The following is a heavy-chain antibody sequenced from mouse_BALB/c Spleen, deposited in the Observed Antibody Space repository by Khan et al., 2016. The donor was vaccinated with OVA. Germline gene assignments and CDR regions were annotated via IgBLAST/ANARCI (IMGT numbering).Heavy chain of an antibody. CDR1: GFSLIDYD. D-gene: IGHD2-10*02. V-gene: IGHV2-6-5*01. Sequence: VQLQESGPGLVAPSQSLSITCTVSGFSLIDYDVSWIRQPPGKGLEWLGVIWGGGSTYYNSALKSRLSISKDNSKSQVFLKMNSLQTDDTAMYYCAKGVWSYYFALDYWGHGTSVTVSS. J-gene: IGHJ4*01. CDR3: AKGVWSYYFALDY. CDR2: IWGGGST.